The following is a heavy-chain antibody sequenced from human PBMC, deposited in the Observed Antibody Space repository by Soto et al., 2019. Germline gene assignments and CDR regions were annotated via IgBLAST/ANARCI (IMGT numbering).Heavy chain of an antibody. CDR2: IYYSGST. D-gene: IGHD2-21*02. CDR1: GGSISSYY. CDR3: AREGIGYCGGDCYFYYFDY. J-gene: IGHJ4*02. V-gene: IGHV4-59*01. Sequence: SETLSLTCTVSGGSISSYYWSWIRQPPGKGLEWIGYIYYSGSTNYNPSLKSRVTISVDTSKNQFSLKLSSVTAADTAVYYCAREGIGYCGGDCYFYYFDYWGQGTLVTVSS.